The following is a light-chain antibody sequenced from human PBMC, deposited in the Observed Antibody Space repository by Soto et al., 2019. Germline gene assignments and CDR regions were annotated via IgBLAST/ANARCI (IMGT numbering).Light chain of an antibody. Sequence: VVMIESALSLPVTLGQPASISCRSSQSLVYSDGNTYLNWFQQRPGQSPRRXXXKVSNRDSGVPDRFSGSVSGTDFTLKIRRVEAADVGVYYGMQGTHWPPITFGQGTRLEIK. CDR3: MQGTHWPPIT. CDR1: QSLVYSDGNTY. V-gene: IGKV2-30*01. CDR2: KVS. J-gene: IGKJ5*01.